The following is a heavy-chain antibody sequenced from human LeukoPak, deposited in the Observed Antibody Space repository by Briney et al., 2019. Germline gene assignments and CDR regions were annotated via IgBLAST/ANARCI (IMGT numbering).Heavy chain of an antibody. Sequence: GGSLRLSCAASGFTFSSSAMSWVRQAPGKGLEWVSSISGSGSGGSTYYADSVKGRFTISRDNAKNSLYLQMNSLSAEDTAVYYCARDKMVGPTYFDYWGQGTLVTASS. CDR3: ARDKMVGPTYFDY. V-gene: IGHV3-23*01. CDR1: GFTFSSSA. J-gene: IGHJ4*02. CDR2: ISGSGSGGST. D-gene: IGHD1-26*01.